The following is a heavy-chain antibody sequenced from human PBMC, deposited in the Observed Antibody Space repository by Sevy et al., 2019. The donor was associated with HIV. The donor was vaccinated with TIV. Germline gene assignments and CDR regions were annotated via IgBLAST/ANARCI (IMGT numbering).Heavy chain of an antibody. J-gene: IGHJ4*02. CDR2: ISCGSSDI. D-gene: IGHD3-10*01. Sequence: GGSLRLSCAASGFTFSNYFMNWVRQAPGKGLEWVSSISCGSSDIFYADSLKGRFTISRDNTKNSLYLHMNSLRAEDTAVYYCARGDYYGSLYYFDYWGPGTLVTVSS. CDR1: GFTFSNYF. CDR3: ARGDYYGSLYYFDY. V-gene: IGHV3-21*01.